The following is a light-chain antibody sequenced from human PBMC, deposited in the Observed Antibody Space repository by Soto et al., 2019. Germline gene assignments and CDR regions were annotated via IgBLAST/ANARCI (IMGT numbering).Light chain of an antibody. CDR1: ETIGMTS. CDR2: GAS. CDR3: QEFASN. Sequence: EIVLTQSPGTLSLSPGERATLSCTASETIGMTSLAWYQQKPGQAPRLVIYGASKTATGIPDRFSGSGSGTDFILTINRLEPEDFAVYYCQEFASNFGGGTKVEIK. V-gene: IGKV3-20*01. J-gene: IGKJ4*01.